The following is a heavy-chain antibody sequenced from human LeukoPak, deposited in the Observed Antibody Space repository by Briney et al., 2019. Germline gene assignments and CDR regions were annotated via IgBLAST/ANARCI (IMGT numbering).Heavy chain of an antibody. CDR1: GFTFSSYA. V-gene: IGHV3-23*01. D-gene: IGHD6-13*01. Sequence: GGSLRLSCAASGFTFSSYAMSWVRQAPGKGLEWVSAISGSGGSTYYADSVKGRFTISRDNSKNTLYLQMNSLRAEDTAVYYCARAEGYSSSWYGTGHYYFDYWGQGTLVTVSS. CDR3: ARAEGYSSSWYGTGHYYFDY. CDR2: ISGSGGST. J-gene: IGHJ4*02.